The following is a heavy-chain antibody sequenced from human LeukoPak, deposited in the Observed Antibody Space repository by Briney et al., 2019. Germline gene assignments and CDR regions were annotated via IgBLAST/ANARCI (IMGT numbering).Heavy chain of an antibody. V-gene: IGHV1-18*01. CDR1: GYTFTSHG. J-gene: IGHJ5*02. CDR3: AREMGSSGYYYKPYNWFDP. D-gene: IGHD3-22*01. CDR2: ISAYNGNT. Sequence: PAASVKVSCKASGYTFTSHGITWLRQPPGQGLEWMGLISAYNGNTNYAQKLQGRVTMTTDTSTSTVYMEMRSLRSDDTAVYYCAREMGSSGYYYKPYNWFDPWGQGTLVTVSS.